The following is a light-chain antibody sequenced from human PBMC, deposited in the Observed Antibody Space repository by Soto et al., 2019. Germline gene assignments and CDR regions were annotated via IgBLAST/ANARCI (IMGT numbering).Light chain of an antibody. CDR2: DVT. CDR1: SSDVGGYNY. V-gene: IGLV2-14*01. CDR3: TSYTSGSTTYV. J-gene: IGLJ1*01. Sequence: QSVLTQPASVSGSPGQSITISCTGTSSDVGGYNYVSWYQQHPGKAPKLMIYDVTNRPSGVSDRFSGSKSGNTASLTIFGLQAEDEADYYCTSYTSGSTTYVFGTGTKVTVL.